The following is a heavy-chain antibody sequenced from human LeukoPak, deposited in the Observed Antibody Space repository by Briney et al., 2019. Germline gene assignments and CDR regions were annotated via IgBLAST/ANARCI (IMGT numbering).Heavy chain of an antibody. CDR1: GYTFISFG. CDR2: ISAYNGNT. V-gene: IGHV1-18*01. J-gene: IGHJ4*02. CDR3: ARAIFGVVIPSYHFDY. D-gene: IGHD3-3*01. Sequence: GASVKVSCKASGYTFISFGISWVRQAPGQGLEWRGWISAYNGNTNYAQKLQGRVTMTTDTSTSTAYMELRSLRSDDTAVYYRARAIFGVVIPSYHFDYWGQGTLVTVSA.